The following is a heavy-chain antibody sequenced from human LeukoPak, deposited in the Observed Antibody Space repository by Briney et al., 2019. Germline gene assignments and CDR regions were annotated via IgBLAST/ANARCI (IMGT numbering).Heavy chain of an antibody. CDR1: GFTFSSYW. V-gene: IGHV3-7*01. CDR3: ARVGTDYDILTGYYATYYSDT. Sequence: GGSLRLSCAASGFTFSSYWMNWVRQAPGKGLEWVASIKKSGSEKYYADSVKGRFTISRDNAKNSLYLQMNSLRAEDTAVYYCARVGTDYDILTGYYATYYSDTWGQRTLVTVSS. CDR2: IKKSGSEK. J-gene: IGHJ4*02. D-gene: IGHD3-9*01.